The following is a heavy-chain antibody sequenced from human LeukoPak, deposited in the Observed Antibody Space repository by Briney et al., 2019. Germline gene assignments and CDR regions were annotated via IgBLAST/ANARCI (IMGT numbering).Heavy chain of an antibody. J-gene: IGHJ4*02. D-gene: IGHD2-15*01. CDR3: ARRGRGCSGGSCSQTPFDY. Sequence: GESLKISCKGSGYSFPSYWLAWVRQMPGKGLEWMGSIFPGDSDTRCSPSFQGQVTISTDKSISTAYLQWSSLKASDTAMYYCARRGRGCSGGSCSQTPFDYWGQGTLVTVSS. CDR2: IFPGDSDT. CDR1: GYSFPSYW. V-gene: IGHV5-51*01.